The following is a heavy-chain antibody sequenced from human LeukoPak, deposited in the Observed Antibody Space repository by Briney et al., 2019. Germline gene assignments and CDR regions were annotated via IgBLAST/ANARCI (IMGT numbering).Heavy chain of an antibody. Sequence: GRSLRLSCAASGFTFSSYAMHWVRQAPGKGLEWVAVISYDGSNKYYADSVKGRFTISRDNSKNTLYLQMNSLKTEDTAVYYCTSRLGGYSGYAERDCYYYMDVWGKGTTVTVSS. J-gene: IGHJ6*03. CDR1: GFTFSSYA. D-gene: IGHD5-12*01. CDR3: TSRLGGYSGYAERDCYYYMDV. CDR2: ISYDGSNK. V-gene: IGHV3-30*04.